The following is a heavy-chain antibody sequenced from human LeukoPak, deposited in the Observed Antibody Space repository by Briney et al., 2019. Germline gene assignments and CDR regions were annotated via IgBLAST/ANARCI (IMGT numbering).Heavy chain of an antibody. Sequence: GGSLRLSCAASGFTFSNYWMHWVRQVPGKGLVWVSRNDDGRATFYADSVKGRFTISRDNAKNTLFLQINSLRAEDTAVYYCAREILAPGKTHDYWGQGTLVTVSS. J-gene: IGHJ4*02. V-gene: IGHV3-74*01. CDR3: AREILAPGKTHDY. CDR2: NDDGRAT. CDR1: GFTFSNYW.